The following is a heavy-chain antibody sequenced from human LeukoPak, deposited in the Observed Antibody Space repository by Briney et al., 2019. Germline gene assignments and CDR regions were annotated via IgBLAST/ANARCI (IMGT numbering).Heavy chain of an antibody. V-gene: IGHV1-24*01. CDR2: FDPEDGET. Sequence: ASVKVSCKVSGYTLTELSMHWVRQAPGKGLEWMGGFDPEDGETIYAQKFQGRVTMTEDTSTDTAYMELSSLRSEDTAVYYCATVFPDGDYVRDWGQGTLVIVSS. CDR1: GYTLTELS. CDR3: ATVFPDGDYVRD. J-gene: IGHJ4*02. D-gene: IGHD3-16*01.